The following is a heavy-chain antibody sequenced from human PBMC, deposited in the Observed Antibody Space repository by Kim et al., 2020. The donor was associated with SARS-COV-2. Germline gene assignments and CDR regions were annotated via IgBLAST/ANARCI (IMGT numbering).Heavy chain of an antibody. D-gene: IGHD3-22*01. V-gene: IGHV3-9*01. J-gene: IGHJ4*01. CDR3: AKDIRGAYDSSGHFDY. CDR1: GFTFDDYA. Sequence: GGSLRLSCAASGFTFDDYAMHWVRQAPGKGLEWVSGISWNSGSIGYADSVKGRFTISRDNAKNSLYLQMNSLRAEDTALYYCAKDIRGAYDSSGHFDYLG. CDR2: ISWNSGSI.